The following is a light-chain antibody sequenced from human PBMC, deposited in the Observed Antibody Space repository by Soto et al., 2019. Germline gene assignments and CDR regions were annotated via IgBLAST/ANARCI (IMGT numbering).Light chain of an antibody. J-gene: IGKJ4*01. V-gene: IGKV1-39*01. CDR2: AAS. CDR3: QQSYSTPLT. CDR1: QSISSY. Sequence: DIQMTQSPSSLSASVGDRVTIPCRASQSISSYLNWYQQKPGKAPKLLIYAASSLQSGVTSRFRGKGSGTDFTLTISSLQPEEFATYYCQQSYSTPLTFGGGTKVEIK.